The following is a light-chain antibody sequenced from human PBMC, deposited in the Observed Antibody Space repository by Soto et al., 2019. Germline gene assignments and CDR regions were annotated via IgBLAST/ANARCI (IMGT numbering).Light chain of an antibody. J-gene: IGKJ4*01. V-gene: IGKV1-39*01. CDR1: QNIGKF. CDR2: ATS. Sequence: DLQMTQSPSSLSASVGDRVTITCRPSQNIGKFLNWYQQRPGKAPTALIHATSTLQSGVSTRFSGSGSDTLFTLTISSLQPEDCATYFCQQSFSSPLTFGGGTKVEV. CDR3: QQSFSSPLT.